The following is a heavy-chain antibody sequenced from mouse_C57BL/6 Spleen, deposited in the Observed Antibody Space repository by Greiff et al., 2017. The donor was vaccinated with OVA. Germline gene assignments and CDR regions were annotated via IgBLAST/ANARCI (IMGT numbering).Heavy chain of an antibody. J-gene: IGHJ2*01. CDR2: INPNNGGT. CDR3: ARSHYYGSSPLDY. V-gene: IGHV1-18*01. D-gene: IGHD1-1*01. Sequence: VQLQQSGPELVKPGASVKIPCKASGYTFTDYNMDWVKQSHGKSLEWIGDINPNNGGTIYNQKFKGKATLTVDKSSSTAYMELRSLTSEDTAVYYCARSHYYGSSPLDYWGQGTTLTVSS. CDR1: GYTFTDYN.